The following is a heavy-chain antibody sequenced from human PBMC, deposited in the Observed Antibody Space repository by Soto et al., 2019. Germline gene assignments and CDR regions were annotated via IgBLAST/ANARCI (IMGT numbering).Heavy chain of an antibody. D-gene: IGHD3-10*01. Sequence: GGSLILSCAASGFTFSSYGMHWVRQAPGKGLEWVAVISYDGSNKYYADSVKGRFTISRDNSKNTLYLQMNSLRAEDTAVYYCAKDRYYGSGSYYGYFQHWGQGTLVTVSS. V-gene: IGHV3-30*18. CDR2: ISYDGSNK. CDR1: GFTFSSYG. J-gene: IGHJ1*01. CDR3: AKDRYYGSGSYYGYFQH.